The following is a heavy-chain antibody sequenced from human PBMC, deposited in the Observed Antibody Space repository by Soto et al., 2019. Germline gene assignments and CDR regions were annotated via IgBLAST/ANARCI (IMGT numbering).Heavy chain of an antibody. CDR1: GFTFDNFE. CDR2: FSSSGSPV. CDR3: AKEATNINDFHY. V-gene: IGHV3-48*03. D-gene: IGHD5-12*01. Sequence: GGSLRLSCAASGFTFDNFEMNWVRQAPGKGLEWLSYFSSSGSPVYYADSVRGRFSVSRDNARQSLYLQMNSVRAEDTAVYYCAKEATNINDFHYWGQGALVTVSS. J-gene: IGHJ4*02.